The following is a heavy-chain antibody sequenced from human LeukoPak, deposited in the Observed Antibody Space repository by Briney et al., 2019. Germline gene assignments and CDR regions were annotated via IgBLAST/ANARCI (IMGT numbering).Heavy chain of an antibody. CDR1: GYTFTSYG. J-gene: IGHJ4*02. CDR3: ARDGTYYYDSSGYRYFDY. Sequence: GASVTVSCKASGYTFTSYGISWVRQAPGQGLEWMGWISAYNGNTNYAQKLQGRVTMTTDTSTSTAYMELRSLRSDDTAVYYCARDGTYYYDSSGYRYFDYWGQGTLVTVSS. CDR2: ISAYNGNT. V-gene: IGHV1-18*01. D-gene: IGHD3-22*01.